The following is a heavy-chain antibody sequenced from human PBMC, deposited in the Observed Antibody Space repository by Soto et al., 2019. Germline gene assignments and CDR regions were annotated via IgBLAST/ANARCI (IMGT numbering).Heavy chain of an antibody. D-gene: IGHD3-22*01. V-gene: IGHV4-30-2*01. J-gene: IGHJ6*02. Sequence: PSETLSLTCAVSGGSISSGGYSWSWIRQPPGKGLEWIGYIYHSGSTYYNPSLKSRVTISVDRSKNQFSLKLSSVTAADTAVYYCARHWGPRRDYYDSSGYWAGAYYYYYGMDVWGQGTTVTVSS. CDR2: IYHSGST. CDR1: GGSISSGGYS. CDR3: ARHWGPRRDYYDSSGYWAGAYYYYYGMDV.